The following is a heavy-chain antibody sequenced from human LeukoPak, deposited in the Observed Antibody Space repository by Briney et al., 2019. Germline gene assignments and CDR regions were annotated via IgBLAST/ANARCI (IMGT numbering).Heavy chain of an antibody. CDR2: FDPEDGET. D-gene: IGHD2-21*02. CDR1: GYTLTELS. J-gene: IGHJ4*02. V-gene: IGHV1-24*01. CDR3: ATAAYCGGDCYGFGY. Sequence: ASVKVSCKVSGYTLTELSMHWVRQASGKGLEWMGGFDPEDGETIYAQKFQGRVTMTEDTSTDTAYMELSSLRSEDTAVYYCATAAYCGGDCYGFGYWGQGTLVTVSS.